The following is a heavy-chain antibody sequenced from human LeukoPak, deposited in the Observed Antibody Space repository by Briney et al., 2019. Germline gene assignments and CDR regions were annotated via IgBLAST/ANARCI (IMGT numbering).Heavy chain of an antibody. V-gene: IGHV4-59*01. CDR2: IYYSGST. Sequence: SETLSLTCTVSGGSISSYYWSWIRQPPGKGLEWIGYIYYSGSTRYNPSLKSRVTISVDTAKNQFSLKLRSVTAADTAVYYCASSPLRYFDWLLPTGFDYWGQGTLVTVSS. J-gene: IGHJ4*02. CDR1: GGSISSYY. CDR3: ASSPLRYFDWLLPTGFDY. D-gene: IGHD3-9*01.